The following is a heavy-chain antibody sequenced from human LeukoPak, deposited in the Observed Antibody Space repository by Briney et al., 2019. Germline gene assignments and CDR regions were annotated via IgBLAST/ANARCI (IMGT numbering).Heavy chain of an antibody. V-gene: IGHV3-66*02. D-gene: IGHD3-3*01. J-gene: IGHJ4*02. CDR2: IYSGGST. Sequence: PGGSLRLSCAASGFTVSNNYMSWVRQAPGKGLERVSVIYSGGSTYYADSVKGRFTISRDNSKNTLYLQMNSLRAEDTAVYYCARDAGYDFWSGYYQGYFDYWGQGTLVTVSS. CDR1: GFTVSNNY. CDR3: ARDAGYDFWSGYYQGYFDY.